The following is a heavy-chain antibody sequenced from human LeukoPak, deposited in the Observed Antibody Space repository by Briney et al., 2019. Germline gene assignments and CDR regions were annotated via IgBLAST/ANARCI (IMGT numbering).Heavy chain of an antibody. V-gene: IGHV3-7*04. D-gene: IGHD3-10*01. J-gene: IGHJ4*02. Sequence: PVGSLRLSCAASGFSFRSFWMSWLRQAPGKGLEWVASIKEDGSDKYYVESVKGRFTISRENARNSLYLQMNSLRAEDTAVYYCARVLWFGGIYYFDYWGQGTLVTVSS. CDR2: IKEDGSDK. CDR1: GFSFRSFW. CDR3: ARVLWFGGIYYFDY.